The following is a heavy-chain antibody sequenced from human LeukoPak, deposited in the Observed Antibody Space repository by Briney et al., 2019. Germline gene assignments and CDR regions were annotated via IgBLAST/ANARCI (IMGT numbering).Heavy chain of an antibody. CDR1: GFTFSDYY. Sequence: GGSLKLSCEASGFTFSDYYVNWIRQAPGKGLEWLSYISGRGHKILYVDSVEGRFTISRDNAQNLLFLHMENLRVEDSGIYYCARDLNVGMDVWGRGTTVTVAS. CDR3: ARDLNVGMDV. V-gene: IGHV3-11*01. CDR2: ISGRGHKI. J-gene: IGHJ6*02.